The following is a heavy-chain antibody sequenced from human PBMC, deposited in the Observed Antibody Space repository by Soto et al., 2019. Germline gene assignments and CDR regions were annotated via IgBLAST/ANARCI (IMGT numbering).Heavy chain of an antibody. Sequence: SQTLSLTCAISGDSVSSNSAAWNWIRQSPSRGLEWLGRTYYRSKWYNDYAVSVKSRITINPDTSKNQFSLQLNSVTPEDTAVYYCAREEATMVRGVSPYYYYYYMDVWGKGTTVTVSS. CDR2: TYYRSKWYN. V-gene: IGHV6-1*01. J-gene: IGHJ6*03. CDR3: AREEATMVRGVSPYYYYYYMDV. CDR1: GDSVSSNSAA. D-gene: IGHD3-10*01.